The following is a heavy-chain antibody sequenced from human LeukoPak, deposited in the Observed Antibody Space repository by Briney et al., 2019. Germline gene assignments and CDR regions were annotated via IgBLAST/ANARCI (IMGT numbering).Heavy chain of an antibody. V-gene: IGHV3-48*03. D-gene: IGHD5-24*01. CDR1: GLTFSNYA. CDR2: IDSSGSTI. CDR3: ARTKEMATISYFDS. Sequence: GGSLRLSCAVSGLTFSNYAMNWVRQAPGKGLEWVSYIDSSGSTIHYADSVKGRFTISRDNAKNSLYLQMNSLRAEDTAVYYCARTKEMATISYFDSWGQGTLVTVSS. J-gene: IGHJ4*02.